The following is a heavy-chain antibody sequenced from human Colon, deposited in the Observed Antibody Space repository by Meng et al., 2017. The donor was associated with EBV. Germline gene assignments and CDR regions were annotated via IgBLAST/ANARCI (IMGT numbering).Heavy chain of an antibody. V-gene: IGHV4-30-2*01. D-gene: IGHD7-27*01. CDR2: IYHSGRT. J-gene: IGHJ4*02. CDR3: ARDTSTWGNKGLDH. CDR1: GDSVTNGGYS. Sequence: QPQLQESGSGLVTPSHTLSPTCVVSGDSVTNGGYSWSWIRQPPGKGLEWIGYIYHSGRTKYNPSLKSQVTISVDTSKNQFSLKLSSVTAADTAVYYCARDTSTWGNKGLDHWGQGILVTVSS.